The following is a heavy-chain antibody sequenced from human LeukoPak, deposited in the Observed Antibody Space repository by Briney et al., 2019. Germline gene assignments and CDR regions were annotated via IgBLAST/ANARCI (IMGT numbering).Heavy chain of an antibody. V-gene: IGHV4-39*02. CDR1: GGSISRSSYS. Sequence: SETLSLTCTVSGGSISRSSYSWGWIRQPPGKGLEWIGTIHYSGGTYYNPSLKSRVTISVDTSKNHYSVRLSSVTAADTAVYYCASYYDVLTVLNWFDPWGQGTLVTVSS. CDR2: IHYSGGT. J-gene: IGHJ5*02. D-gene: IGHD3-9*01. CDR3: ASYYDVLTVLNWFDP.